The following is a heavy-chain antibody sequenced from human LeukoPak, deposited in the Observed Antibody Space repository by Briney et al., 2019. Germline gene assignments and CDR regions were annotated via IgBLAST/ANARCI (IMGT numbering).Heavy chain of an antibody. J-gene: IGHJ4*02. CDR3: ARDPTNTSGWYVYFDY. V-gene: IGHV1-18*01. Sequence: ASAKVSCKASGFTFTNYGISWVRQAPGQGLEWMGWISAFNGNTHYAQKFQGRVTMTTDTSTSTAYMELRSLRSDDTAVYYCARDPTNTSGWYVYFDYWGQGTLVTVSS. D-gene: IGHD6-19*01. CDR2: ISAFNGNT. CDR1: GFTFTNYG.